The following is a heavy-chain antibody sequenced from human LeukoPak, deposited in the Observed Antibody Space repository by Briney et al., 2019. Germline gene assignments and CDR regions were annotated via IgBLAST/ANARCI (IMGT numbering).Heavy chain of an antibody. J-gene: IGHJ1*01. CDR3: ATGNYYDSRGYYTFGH. V-gene: IGHV3-74*01. Sequence: GGSLRLSCAASGFTFSRYWMHWVRQAPGKGLVWVSRINGDGSTTSYADSVKGGFTISRDNAKNTLYLQMNSPRAEDTAVYYCATGNYYDSRGYYTFGHWGQGTLVTVSS. CDR2: INGDGSTT. D-gene: IGHD3-22*01. CDR1: GFTFSRYW.